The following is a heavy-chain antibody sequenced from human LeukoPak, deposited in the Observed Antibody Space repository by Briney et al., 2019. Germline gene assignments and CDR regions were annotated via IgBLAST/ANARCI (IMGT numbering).Heavy chain of an antibody. V-gene: IGHV4-34*01. CDR3: ARGREAAAGTWYYYYMDV. Sequence: SETLSLTCAVYGGSFSGYYWSWIRQPPGKGPEWIGEINHSGSTNYNPSLKSRVTISVDTSKNQFSLKLSSVTAADTAVYYCARGREAAAGTWYYYYMDVWGKGTTVTVSS. J-gene: IGHJ6*03. D-gene: IGHD6-13*01. CDR1: GGSFSGYY. CDR2: INHSGST.